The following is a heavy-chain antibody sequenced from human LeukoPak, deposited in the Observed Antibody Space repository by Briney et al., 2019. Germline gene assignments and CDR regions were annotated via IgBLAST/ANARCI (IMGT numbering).Heavy chain of an antibody. Sequence: GGSLRLSCAASGFTFSTYGMSWVRQAPGKGLEWVSSISGSGGTTYDADSVKGWFTISRDNSKNTLYLQMNSLRAEDTAVYYCAKPAPDYGDYVYWGQGTLVTVSS. V-gene: IGHV3-23*01. CDR3: AKPAPDYGDYVY. J-gene: IGHJ4*02. CDR2: ISGSGGTT. CDR1: GFTFSTYG. D-gene: IGHD4-17*01.